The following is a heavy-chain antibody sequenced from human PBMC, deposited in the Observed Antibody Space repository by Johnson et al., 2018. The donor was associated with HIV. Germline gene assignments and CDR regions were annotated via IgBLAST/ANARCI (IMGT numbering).Heavy chain of an antibody. CDR3: ARDPLVHGGTFDM. Sequence: VQLVESGGGLVQPGGSLRLSCAASGFTFSSYWMHWFRQAPGNGLVWVSHITSEGSSTTYADSVKGRFTISRDNTKNTQYLRMNSLGAEDTAVYSCARDPLVHGGTFDMWVPGTMVTVSS. J-gene: IGHJ3*02. CDR1: GFTFSSYW. D-gene: IGHD2-21*01. CDR2: ITSEGSST. V-gene: IGHV3-74*01.